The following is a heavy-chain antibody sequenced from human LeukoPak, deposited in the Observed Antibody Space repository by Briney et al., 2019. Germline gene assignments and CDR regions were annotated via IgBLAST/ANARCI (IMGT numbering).Heavy chain of an antibody. Sequence: GGSLRLSCAASGFTFDDFGMSWVRQAPGKGLEWVSGISGSGGSTYYADSVKGRFTISRDSSKNTLYLQMNSLKTEDTAVYYCTRHHCTSTSCSRDYWGQGTLVTVSS. CDR3: TRHHCTSTSCSRDY. V-gene: IGHV3-23*01. J-gene: IGHJ4*02. CDR1: GFTFDDFG. D-gene: IGHD2-2*01. CDR2: ISGSGGST.